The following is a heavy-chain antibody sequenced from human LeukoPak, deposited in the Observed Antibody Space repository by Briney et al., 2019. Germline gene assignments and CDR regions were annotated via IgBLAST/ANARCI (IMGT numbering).Heavy chain of an antibody. V-gene: IGHV1-2*02. Sequence: ASVKVSCKASGYTFTGYYMHWVRQAPGQGLEWMGWSNPNSGGTNYAQKVQGRVTMTRDTSISTAYMELSRLRSDDTAVYSCARGRDYDILTGYYSSAIDYWGQATLVTVSS. J-gene: IGHJ4*02. CDR1: GYTFTGYY. CDR3: ARGRDYDILTGYYSSAIDY. D-gene: IGHD3-9*01. CDR2: SNPNSGGT.